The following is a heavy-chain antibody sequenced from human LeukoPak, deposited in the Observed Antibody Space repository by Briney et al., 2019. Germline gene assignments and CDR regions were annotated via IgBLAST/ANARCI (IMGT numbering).Heavy chain of an antibody. CDR2: ISGSGGST. J-gene: IGHJ3*02. CDR3: ARESSSSWAFDI. D-gene: IGHD6-6*01. CDR1: GFTFSSYA. V-gene: IGHV3-23*01. Sequence: GSLRLSCAASGFTFSSYAMSWVRQAPGKGLEWVSAISGSGGSTYYADSVKGRFTISRDNAKNSLYLQMNSLRAEDTAVYYCARESSSSWAFDIWGQGTMVTVSS.